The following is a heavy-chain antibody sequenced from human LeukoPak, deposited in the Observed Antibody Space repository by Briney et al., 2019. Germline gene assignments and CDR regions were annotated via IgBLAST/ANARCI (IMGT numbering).Heavy chain of an antibody. CDR3: AELGITMIGGV. CDR1: GFTFSRDA. Sequence: GGSLRLSCVVSGFTFSRDAMHWVRQAPGKGLEWVANIKQDGGENYYVDSVKGRFTISRDNAKNSLYLQMNSLRAEDTAVYYCAELGITMIGGVWGKGTTVTISS. V-gene: IGHV3-7*01. J-gene: IGHJ6*04. D-gene: IGHD3-10*02. CDR2: IKQDGGEN.